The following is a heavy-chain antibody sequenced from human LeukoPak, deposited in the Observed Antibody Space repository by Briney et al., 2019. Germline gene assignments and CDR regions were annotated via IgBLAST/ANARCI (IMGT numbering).Heavy chain of an antibody. CDR2: IYYSGST. Sequence: PSETLSLTCTVSGGSISSSSYYWGWIRQPPGKGLEWIGSIYYSGSTYYNPSLKSRVTISVDTSKNQFSLKLSSVTAADTAVYYCARRIVGALRGNWFDPWGQGTLVTVSS. CDR1: GGSISSSSYY. D-gene: IGHD1-26*01. CDR3: ARRIVGALRGNWFDP. V-gene: IGHV4-39*07. J-gene: IGHJ5*02.